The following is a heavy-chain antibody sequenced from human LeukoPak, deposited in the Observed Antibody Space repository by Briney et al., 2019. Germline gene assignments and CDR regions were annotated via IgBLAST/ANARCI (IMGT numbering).Heavy chain of an antibody. V-gene: IGHV4-39*01. D-gene: IGHD6-19*01. J-gene: IGHJ4*02. CDR1: GGSISSSSYY. CDR2: IYYSGST. CDR3: ARPTRSGWYYY. Sequence: PSETLSLTCTVSGGSISSSSYYWGWIRQPPGKGLEWIGSIYYSGSTYYNPSLKSRVTISIDTSKNQFSLKLSSVTAADTAVYYCARPTRSGWYYYWGQGTLVTVSS.